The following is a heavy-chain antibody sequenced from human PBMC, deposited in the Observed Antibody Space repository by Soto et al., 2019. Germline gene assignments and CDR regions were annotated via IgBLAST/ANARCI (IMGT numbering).Heavy chain of an antibody. CDR2: IGDSEGETT. V-gene: IGHV3-23*04. Sequence: EVQLVESGGGLVQPGGSLRLSCAASGFTFSTYAMTWVRQAPGKGPEWVSRIGDSEGETTHYADSLKGRFTISRDNAKNTPYLHMNRLRVEDTAIYYCAKADCGGGRGYDLDNWFHSWRQGTRVNVSS. D-gene: IGHD2-15*01. CDR3: AKADCGGGRGYDLDNWFHS. CDR1: GFTFSTYA. J-gene: IGHJ5*01.